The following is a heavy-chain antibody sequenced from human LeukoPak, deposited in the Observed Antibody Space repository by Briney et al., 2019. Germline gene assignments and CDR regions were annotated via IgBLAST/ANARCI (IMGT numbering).Heavy chain of an antibody. CDR2: INHSGST. V-gene: IGHV4-34*01. D-gene: IGHD2-2*01. CDR3: ARSPGRHQLKGYYFDY. J-gene: IGHJ4*02. Sequence: PSETLSLTCAVYGGSFSGYYWSWIRQPPGKGLEWIGEINHSGSTNYNPSLKSRVTISVDTSKNQFSLKLSSVTAADTAVYYCARSPGRHQLKGYYFDYWGQGTLVTVSS. CDR1: GGSFSGYY.